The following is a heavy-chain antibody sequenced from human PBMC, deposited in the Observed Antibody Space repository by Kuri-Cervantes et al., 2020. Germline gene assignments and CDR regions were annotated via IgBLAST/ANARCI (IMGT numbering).Heavy chain of an antibody. D-gene: IGHD3-3*01. CDR2: ISYDGSNK. J-gene: IGHJ6*02. Sequence: GGSLRLSCAASGFTFSSHGIHWVRQAPGKGLEWVAVISYDGSNKYYADSVKGRFTISRDNSKNTLYLQMNSLRAEDTAVYYCARDRMAAYYDFWSGYYRSDYYGMDVWGQGTTVTVSS. CDR3: ARDRMAAYYDFWSGYYRSDYYGMDV. V-gene: IGHV3-30*03. CDR1: GFTFSSHG.